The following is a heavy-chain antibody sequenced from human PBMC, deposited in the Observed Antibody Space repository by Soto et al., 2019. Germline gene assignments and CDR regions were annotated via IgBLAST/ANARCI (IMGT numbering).Heavy chain of an antibody. D-gene: IGHD2-15*01. V-gene: IGHV1-69*02. Sequence: QVQLVXSGAEVKKPGSSVKVSCKASGGTFSSYTISWVRQAPGQGLEWMGRIIPILGIANYAQKFQGRVXXTAXXXXXXXXXXXXXXXXXXXXXXXCARVSCXXGSXYRGWXDPWGQGTLVTVSS. CDR1: GGTFSSYT. CDR2: IIPILGIA. J-gene: IGHJ5*02. CDR3: ARVSCXXGSXYRGWXDP.